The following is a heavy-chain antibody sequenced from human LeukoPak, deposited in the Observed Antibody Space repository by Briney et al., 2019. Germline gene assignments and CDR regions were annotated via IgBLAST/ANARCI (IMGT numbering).Heavy chain of an antibody. CDR3: ASTGAVADHFDY. Sequence: GESLKISCKGSGYSINNYWIGWVRQMPGKGLEWMGIIYPADSDIRYSPSFQGQVTISADKSISTAYLQWSSLKASDTAMYYCASTGAVADHFDYWGQGTLVTVSS. V-gene: IGHV5-51*01. CDR1: GYSINNYW. CDR2: IYPADSDI. J-gene: IGHJ4*02. D-gene: IGHD6-19*01.